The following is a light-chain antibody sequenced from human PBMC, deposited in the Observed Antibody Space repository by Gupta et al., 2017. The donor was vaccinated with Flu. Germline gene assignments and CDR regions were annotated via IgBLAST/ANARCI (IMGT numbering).Light chain of an antibody. V-gene: IGLV3-25*02. Sequence: SYELPQSPSVSMSPGQTARITCSGDALPRQYTYWYQQKPGQAPVLVIYKDSERPSGLPERFSGSSAGTTVTVTIARVQAEDEADYYCQSADSSGTWVFGGGTKVTVL. CDR3: QSADSSGTWV. J-gene: IGLJ3*02. CDR1: ALPRQY. CDR2: KDS.